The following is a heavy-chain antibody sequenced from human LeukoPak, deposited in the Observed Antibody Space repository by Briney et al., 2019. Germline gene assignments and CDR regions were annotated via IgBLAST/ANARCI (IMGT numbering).Heavy chain of an antibody. CDR2: ILTSGTT. V-gene: IGHV4-4*09. J-gene: IGHJ4*02. CDR1: NGSISSCH. Sequence: SETLSLTCTVSNGSISSCHWSWVRQPPGKGLEWIGCILTSGTTNYNPSLKSRLTISVDTSKNQFTLKLSSVTAADTAVYYCARLRVSGSYLYYFDYWGQGTLVTVSS. D-gene: IGHD1-26*01. CDR3: ARLRVSGSYLYYFDY.